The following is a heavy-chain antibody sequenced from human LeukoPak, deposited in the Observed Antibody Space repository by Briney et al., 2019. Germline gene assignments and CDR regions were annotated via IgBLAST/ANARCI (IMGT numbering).Heavy chain of an antibody. CDR2: IPYDGSNK. V-gene: IGHV3-30*18. CDR3: AKVPRPLVWFGEPPSDY. Sequence: PGGSLRLSCAASGFTFSTYGMHWVRQAPGKGLEWVAVIPYDGSNKYYADSVKGRFTISRDNSKNTLYLQMNSLRVEDTAVYYCAKVPRPLVWFGEPPSDYWGQGTLVTVSS. D-gene: IGHD3-10*01. CDR1: GFTFSTYG. J-gene: IGHJ4*02.